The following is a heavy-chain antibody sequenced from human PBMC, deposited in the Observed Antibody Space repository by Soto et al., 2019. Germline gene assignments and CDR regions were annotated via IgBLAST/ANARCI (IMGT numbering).Heavy chain of an antibody. CDR2: IYYSGST. J-gene: IGHJ5*02. CDR1: GGSISSGDYY. V-gene: IGHV4-30-4*01. D-gene: IGHD2-15*01. Sequence: QVQLQESGPGLVKPSQTLSLTCTVSGGSISSGDYYWSWIRQPPGKGLEWIGYIYYSGSTYYNPPLKSRVTISVDTSKNQFSLKLSSVTAADTAVYYCARGLEDIVVVSRAYWFDPWGQGTLVTVSS. CDR3: ARGLEDIVVVSRAYWFDP.